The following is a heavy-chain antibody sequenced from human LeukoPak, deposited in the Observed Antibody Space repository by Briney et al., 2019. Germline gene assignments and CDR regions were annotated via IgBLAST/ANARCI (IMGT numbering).Heavy chain of an antibody. J-gene: IGHJ4*02. CDR1: AGTFSSYT. V-gene: IGHV1-69*02. CDR3: ARASTLATIPTLDY. D-gene: IGHD5-24*01. Sequence: GSSVKVSCKASAGTFSSYTISWVRQAPGQGLERMGRIIPILGIANYAQKFQGRVTITADKSTSTAYMELSSLRSEDTAVYYCARASTLATIPTLDYWGQGTLVTVSS. CDR2: IIPILGIA.